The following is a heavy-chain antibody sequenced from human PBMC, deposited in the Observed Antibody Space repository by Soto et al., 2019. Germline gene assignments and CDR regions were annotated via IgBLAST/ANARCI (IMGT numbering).Heavy chain of an antibody. D-gene: IGHD2-2*01. CDR2: ISGSGGST. V-gene: IGHV3-23*01. Sequence: GGSLRLSCAASGFTFSSYAMSWVRQAPGKGLEWVSAISGSGGSTYYADSVKGRFTISRDNSKNTLYLQMNSLRAEDTAVYYCAKEFHVLPTGDTKQKRAGDRFQDGYCSSTSCLPFDYWGQGTLVTVSS. J-gene: IGHJ4*02. CDR1: GFTFSSYA. CDR3: AKEFHVLPTGDTKQKRAGDRFQDGYCSSTSCLPFDY.